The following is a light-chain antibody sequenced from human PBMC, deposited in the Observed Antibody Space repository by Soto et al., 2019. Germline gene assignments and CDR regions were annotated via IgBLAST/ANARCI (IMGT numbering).Light chain of an antibody. Sequence: DIVMTQSPDSLAVSLGERATINCKSSQSVLYSSNNKNYLAWYQQKPGQPPKLLIYWASTRESGVPDRFSGSGSVTDFTLTISSLQAEDVAVYYCQQYYRPWTFGQGTKVEIK. J-gene: IGKJ1*01. CDR2: WAS. CDR1: QSVLYSSNNKNY. V-gene: IGKV4-1*01. CDR3: QQYYRPWT.